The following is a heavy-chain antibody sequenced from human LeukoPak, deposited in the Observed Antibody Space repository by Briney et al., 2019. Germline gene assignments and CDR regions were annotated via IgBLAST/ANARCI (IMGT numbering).Heavy chain of an antibody. CDR1: GYTFTGYY. CDR2: INPSGGST. Sequence: WASVKVSCKASGYTFTGYYMHWVRQAPGQGLEWMGIINPSGGSTSYAQKFQGRVTMTRDTSTSTVYMELSSLRSEDTAVYYCAREGEMATTYNRDAFDIWGQGTMVTVST. V-gene: IGHV1-46*01. D-gene: IGHD5-24*01. CDR3: AREGEMATTYNRDAFDI. J-gene: IGHJ3*02.